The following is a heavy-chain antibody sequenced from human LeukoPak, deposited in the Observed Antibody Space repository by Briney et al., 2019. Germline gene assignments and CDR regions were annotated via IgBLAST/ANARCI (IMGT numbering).Heavy chain of an antibody. Sequence: ASVKVSCKASGYTFTSYDTNWVRQATGQGLEWMGWMNPNSGNTGYAQKFQGRVTMTRNTSISTAYMELSSLRSEDTAVYYCARGSVVPAAKAYYYYYGMDVWAKGPRSPSP. CDR3: ARGSVVPAAKAYYYYYGMDV. V-gene: IGHV1-8*01. CDR1: GYTFTSYD. CDR2: MNPNSGNT. D-gene: IGHD2-2*01. J-gene: IGHJ6*02.